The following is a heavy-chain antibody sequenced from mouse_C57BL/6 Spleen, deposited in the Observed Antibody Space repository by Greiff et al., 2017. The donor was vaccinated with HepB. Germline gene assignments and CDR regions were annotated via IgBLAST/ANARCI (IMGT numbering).Heavy chain of an antibody. D-gene: IGHD1-1*01. CDR1: GFTFSDYG. J-gene: IGHJ2*01. CDR2: ISSCSSTI. V-gene: IGHV5-17*01. CDR3: ARDYYYGSSSLFDY. Sequence: EVQVVESGGGLVKPGGSLKLSCAASGFTFSDYGMHWVRQAPEKGLEWVAYISSCSSTIYYADTVKGRFTISRDNAKNTLFLQMTSLRSEDTAMYYCARDYYYGSSSLFDYWGQGTTLTVSS.